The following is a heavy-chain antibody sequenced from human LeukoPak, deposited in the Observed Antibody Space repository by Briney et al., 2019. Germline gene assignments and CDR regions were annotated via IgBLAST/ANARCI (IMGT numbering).Heavy chain of an antibody. CDR1: GFTFSSYG. D-gene: IGHD2-15*01. CDR2: IRYDASNK. V-gene: IGHV3-30*02. J-gene: IGHJ3*02. CDR3: ARCAWSHLDAFDI. Sequence: GGSLRLSCAASGFTFSSYGMHWVRQAPGKGLEWVAFIRYDASNKYYGDSVKGRFIISRDNSKNTLYLQMNGLRAEDTAVYYCARCAWSHLDAFDIWGQGTMVTVSS.